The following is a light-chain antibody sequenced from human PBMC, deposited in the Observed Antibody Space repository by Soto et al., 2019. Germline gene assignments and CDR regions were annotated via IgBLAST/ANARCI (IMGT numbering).Light chain of an antibody. CDR3: QQHNYLPHT. J-gene: IGKJ2*01. CDR1: QTVTSN. CDR2: DAS. Sequence: EVVMTQSPATLSVSPGERATLSCRASQTVTSNLAWFQQRPGQAPRLLIYDASTRATGIAARFSGSVSGTEFTPTISSLYSEDFADNYCQQHNYLPHTCGQGTEVEIK. V-gene: IGKV3-15*01.